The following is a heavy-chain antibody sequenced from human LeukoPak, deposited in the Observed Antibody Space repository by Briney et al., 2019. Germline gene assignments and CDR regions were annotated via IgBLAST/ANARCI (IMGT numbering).Heavy chain of an antibody. CDR3: ARKNYDPDGIDI. CDR1: GYTFTAYF. Sequence: ASVTVSCKASGYTFTAYFIHWVRQAPGQGVEWMGWINPNSGDTDYAQKFQGRVTMTRDTSINTVYIELSRLRSDDTAAYYCARKNYDPDGIDIWGQGTMVTVSS. J-gene: IGHJ3*02. D-gene: IGHD3-22*01. V-gene: IGHV1-2*02. CDR2: INPNSGDT.